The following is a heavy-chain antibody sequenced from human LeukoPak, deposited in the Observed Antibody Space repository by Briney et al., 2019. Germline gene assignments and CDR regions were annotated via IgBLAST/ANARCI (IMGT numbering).Heavy chain of an antibody. J-gene: IGHJ4*02. CDR2: INPNSGGT. CDR3: AREVLGEVPFDY. D-gene: IGHD1-26*01. V-gene: IGHV1-2*02. Sequence: MGWINPNSGGTNYAQKFQGRVTMTRDTSISTAYMELSRLRSDDTAVYYCAREVLGEVPFDYWGQGTLVTVSS.